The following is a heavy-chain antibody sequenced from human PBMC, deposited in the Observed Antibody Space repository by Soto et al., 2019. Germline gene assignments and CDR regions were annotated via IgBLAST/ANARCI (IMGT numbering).Heavy chain of an antibody. D-gene: IGHD2-15*01. V-gene: IGHV1-3*01. J-gene: IGHJ2*01. Sequence: GASVKVSCKASGYTFTSYAMHWVRQAPGQRLEWMGWINAGNGNTKYAQKLQGRVTMTTDTSTSTAYMELRSLRSDDTAVYYCASSPVVSPKLCYFDLWGRGTLVTVSS. CDR3: ASSPVVSPKLCYFDL. CDR2: INAGNGNT. CDR1: GYTFTSYA.